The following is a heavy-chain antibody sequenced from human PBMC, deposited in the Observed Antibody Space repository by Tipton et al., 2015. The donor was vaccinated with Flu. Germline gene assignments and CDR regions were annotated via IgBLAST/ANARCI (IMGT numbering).Heavy chain of an antibody. CDR3: AKEYISSSSWFDP. D-gene: IGHD6-6*01. J-gene: IGHJ5*02. CDR2: INPNSGGT. Sequence: QLVQSGAEGKKPGASGKVSCKASGFTFTGYYMHWVRQAPGQGLEWMGWINPNSGGTNYAQKFQGRVTMTRDTSISTAYMELSRLRSAATAVYYCAKEYISSSSWFDPWGHGTLFTVSS. CDR1: GFTFTGYY. V-gene: IGHV1-2*02.